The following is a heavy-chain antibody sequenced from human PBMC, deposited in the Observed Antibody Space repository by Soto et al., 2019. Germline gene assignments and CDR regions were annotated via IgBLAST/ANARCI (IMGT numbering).Heavy chain of an antibody. CDR2: MNPNSGNT. CDR1: GYTFTSYD. CDR3: ARKAPTLIAAAGIYYYYGMDV. D-gene: IGHD6-13*01. J-gene: IGHJ6*02. Sequence: QVQLVQSGAEVKKPGASVKVSCKASGYTFTSYDINWVRQATGQGVERMGWMNPNSGNTVYAQKFQGRVTMTRNTSISTAYMELSSLRSEDTAVYYCARKAPTLIAAAGIYYYYGMDVWGQGTTVTVSS. V-gene: IGHV1-8*01.